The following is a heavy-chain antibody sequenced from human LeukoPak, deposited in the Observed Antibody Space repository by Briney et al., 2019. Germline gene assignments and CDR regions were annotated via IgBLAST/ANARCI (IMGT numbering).Heavy chain of an antibody. D-gene: IGHD2-2*01. Sequence: KPSETLSLTCTVSGVSISSYYWSWIRQPPGKGLEWIGYIYYSGSTNYNPSLKSRVTISVDTSKNQFSLKLSSVTAADTAVYYCARQSCSSTSCPTGYYYYMDVWGKGTTVTVSS. V-gene: IGHV4-59*08. J-gene: IGHJ6*03. CDR2: IYYSGST. CDR1: GVSISSYY. CDR3: ARQSCSSTSCPTGYYYYMDV.